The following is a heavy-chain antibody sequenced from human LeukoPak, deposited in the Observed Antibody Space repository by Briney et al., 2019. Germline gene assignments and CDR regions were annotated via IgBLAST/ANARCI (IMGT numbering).Heavy chain of an antibody. V-gene: IGHV1-18*01. Sequence: ASVKVSCKASGYTFTSYGISWVRQAPGQGLEWIGWISAYNGNTNYAQKLQGRVTMTTDTSTSTAYMELRSLISDDTAVYYCARDPMAAAGSDFDYWGQGTLVTVSS. D-gene: IGHD6-13*01. CDR1: GYTFTSYG. J-gene: IGHJ4*02. CDR3: ARDPMAAAGSDFDY. CDR2: ISAYNGNT.